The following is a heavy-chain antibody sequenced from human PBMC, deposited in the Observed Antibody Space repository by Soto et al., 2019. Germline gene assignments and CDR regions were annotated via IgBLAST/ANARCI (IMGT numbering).Heavy chain of an antibody. CDR3: SRAISSTRAQSWVDA. CDR2: ISADSGEA. J-gene: IGHJ5*02. CDR1: GYTFRSYG. D-gene: IGHD6-19*01. Sequence: GASVKVSCKASGYTFRSYGVTWVRQAPGQGLEWLGWISADSGEATYAETLKGRLTLTADASARTASMELKSLRSDDTAVYYCSRAISSTRAQSWVDAWGQGTLVTVSS. V-gene: IGHV1-18*01.